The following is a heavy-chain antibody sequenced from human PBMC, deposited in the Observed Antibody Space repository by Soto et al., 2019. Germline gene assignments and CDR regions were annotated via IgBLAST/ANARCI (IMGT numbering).Heavy chain of an antibody. J-gene: IGHJ6*01. V-gene: IGHV1-3*01. CDR3: ARSSYYYGAGSLKSNDRYGLAV. CDR2: INAGNGNT. D-gene: IGHD3-10*01. Sequence: ASGKVSCKASGYTFTSYAMHWVRQAPGQRLEWMGWINAGNGNTKYSQKFQGRVTITRDTSASTAYMELSSLRSEDTAVYYCARSSYYYGAGSLKSNDRYGLAVWGQGTTVTVSS. CDR1: GYTFTSYA.